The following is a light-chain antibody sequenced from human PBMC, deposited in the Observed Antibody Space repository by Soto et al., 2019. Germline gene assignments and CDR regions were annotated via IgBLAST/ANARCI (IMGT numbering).Light chain of an antibody. CDR3: SSYTSSSTQV. V-gene: IGLV2-14*01. CDR1: SRENGGYNY. Sequence: QSALAQPASGSGSPGQSITISCTGTSRENGGYNYVSWYQQHPGKAPKLMIYDVSNRPSGVSNRFSGSKSGNTASLTISGLQAEDEADYYCSSYTSSSTQVFGTGTKVTVL. J-gene: IGLJ1*01. CDR2: DVS.